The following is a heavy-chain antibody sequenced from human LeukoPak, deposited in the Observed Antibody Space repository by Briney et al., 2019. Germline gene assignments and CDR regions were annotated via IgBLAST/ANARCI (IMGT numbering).Heavy chain of an antibody. CDR1: GFTVSSNY. CDR2: IYSGGST. J-gene: IGHJ4*02. Sequence: GGSLRLSCAASGFTVSSNYMSWVRQAPGKGLEWVSVIYSGGSTYYADSVKGRFTISRDNAKNSLYLQMNSLRAEDTALYYCAKVMRDYSSSAPFDYWGQGTLVTVSS. CDR3: AKVMRDYSSSAPFDY. V-gene: IGHV3-53*05. D-gene: IGHD6-6*01.